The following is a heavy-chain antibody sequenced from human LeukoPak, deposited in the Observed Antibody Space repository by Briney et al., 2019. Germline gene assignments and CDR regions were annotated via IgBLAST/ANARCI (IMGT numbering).Heavy chain of an antibody. D-gene: IGHD3-3*01. CDR1: GFTFSSYS. V-gene: IGHV3-48*01. CDR2: ISSSSSTI. Sequence: GGSLRLSCAASGFTFSSYSMNWVRQAPGKGLEWVSYISSSSSTIYYADSVKGRFTISRDNAKNSLYLQMNSLRADDTAVYYCARSYDFWSGYFFDYWGQGTLVTVSS. CDR3: ARSYDFWSGYFFDY. J-gene: IGHJ4*02.